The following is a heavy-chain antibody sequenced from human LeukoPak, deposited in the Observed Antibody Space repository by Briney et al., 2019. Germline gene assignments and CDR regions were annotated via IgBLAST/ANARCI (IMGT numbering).Heavy chain of an antibody. D-gene: IGHD3-22*01. V-gene: IGHV3-21*01. CDR3: ARAVDYYADAFDI. CDR1: GFTFSSYS. J-gene: IGHJ3*02. CDR2: ISSSSSYI. Sequence: PGGSLRLSCAASGFTFSSYSMNWVRQAPGKGLEWVSSISSSSSYIYYADSVKGRFTISRDNAKNSLYLQMNSLRAEDTAVYYCARAVDYYADAFDIWGQGTMVTVSS.